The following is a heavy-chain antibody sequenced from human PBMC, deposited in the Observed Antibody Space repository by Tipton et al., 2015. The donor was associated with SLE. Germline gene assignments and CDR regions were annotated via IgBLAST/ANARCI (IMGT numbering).Heavy chain of an antibody. Sequence: LRLSCAASGFTFSDYYMSWIRQAPGKGLEWIGRIYYSGSTYYNPSLKSRVTISVDTSKNQFSLKLSSVTAADTAVYYCARHAAAVAAPDYWGQGTLVTVSS. D-gene: IGHD6-19*01. CDR1: GFTFSDYY. CDR3: ARHAAAVAAPDY. CDR2: IYYSGST. V-gene: IGHV4-38-2*01. J-gene: IGHJ4*02.